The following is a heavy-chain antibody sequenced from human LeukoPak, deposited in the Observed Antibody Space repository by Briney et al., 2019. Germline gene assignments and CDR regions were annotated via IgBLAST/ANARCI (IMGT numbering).Heavy chain of an antibody. CDR2: INHSGST. CDR3: ARGSQYYYYMDV. Sequence: KPSETLSLTCAVYGGSFSGYYWSWIRQPPGKGLEWIGEINHSGSTNYNPSLKSRVTISVDTSKNQFSLKLSSVTAADTAVYYCARGSQYYYYMDVWGKGTTVTVSS. V-gene: IGHV4-34*01. J-gene: IGHJ6*03. CDR1: GGSFSGYY.